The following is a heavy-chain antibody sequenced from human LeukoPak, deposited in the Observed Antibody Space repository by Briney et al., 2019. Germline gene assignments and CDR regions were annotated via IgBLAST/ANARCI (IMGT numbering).Heavy chain of an antibody. J-gene: IGHJ6*03. CDR2: ISSTSTFI. CDR3: ARDYFDSSDYPKTYYYYYMDV. D-gene: IGHD3-22*01. CDR1: GFTFSRYS. Sequence: PGGSLRLSCAASGFTFSRYSMSWVRQAPGKGLEWVASISSTSTFIYSADSVKGRFTISRDTAKNSLLLQMNSLRAEDTAIYYCARDYFDSSDYPKTYYYYYMDVWGKGNTVTVSS. V-gene: IGHV3-21*01.